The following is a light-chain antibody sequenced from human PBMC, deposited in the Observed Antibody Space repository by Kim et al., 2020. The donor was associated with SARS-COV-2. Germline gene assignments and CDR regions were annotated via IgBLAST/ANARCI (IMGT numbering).Light chain of an antibody. V-gene: IGKV1-39*01. Sequence: SASVGDRVTITCRASQSISSYLNWYQQKPGKAPNLLIYAASSLQSGVPSRFSGSGSGTDFTLTISSLQPEDSATYYCQQSYGTLYTFGQGTKLEI. CDR3: QQSYGTLYT. J-gene: IGKJ2*01. CDR1: QSISSY. CDR2: AAS.